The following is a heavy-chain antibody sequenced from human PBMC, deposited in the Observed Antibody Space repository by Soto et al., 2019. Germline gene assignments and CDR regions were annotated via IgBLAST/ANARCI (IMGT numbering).Heavy chain of an antibody. CDR3: ATQVAVAGRGAFDY. V-gene: IGHV1-2*02. J-gene: IGHJ4*02. D-gene: IGHD6-19*01. CDR1: GYTFTGYY. CDR2: INPNSGGT. Sequence: QVQLVQSGAEVKKPGASVKVSCKASGYTFTGYYLHWLRQAPGQGLEWVGWINPNSGGTDYAQNFQGRVTMTRDTSIGTAYMELSRLRSDDTAVYYCATQVAVAGRGAFDYWGQGTLVTVSS.